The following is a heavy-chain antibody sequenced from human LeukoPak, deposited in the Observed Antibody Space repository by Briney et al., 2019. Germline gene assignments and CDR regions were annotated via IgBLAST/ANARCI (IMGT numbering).Heavy chain of an antibody. Sequence: GGSLRLSCAASGFTFSSYWMTWVRQAPGKGLEWVGFIRGKAYGGTTEYAASVKGRVTISRDDSNSIAYLQMNSLKTEDTAVYYCTRLVRYSSGWSFDYWGQGTLVTVSS. D-gene: IGHD6-19*01. V-gene: IGHV3-49*04. CDR2: IRGKAYGGTT. CDR1: GFTFSSYW. J-gene: IGHJ4*02. CDR3: TRLVRYSSGWSFDY.